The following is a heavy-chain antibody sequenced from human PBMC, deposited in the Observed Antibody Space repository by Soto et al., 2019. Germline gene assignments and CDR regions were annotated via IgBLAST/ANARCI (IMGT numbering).Heavy chain of an antibody. V-gene: IGHV1-18*01. J-gene: IGHJ5*02. CDR1: GYTFTNYG. D-gene: IGHD1-7*01. CDR3: AMTSITGTTFWFDP. CDR2: ISAYNGNT. Sequence: GASVKVSCKASGYTFTNYGITWVRQAPGQGLEWMGWISAYNGNTRYTQRLQGRVTMTRNTSISTAYMELSSLRSEDTAVYYCAMTSITGTTFWFDPWGQGTLVTVSS.